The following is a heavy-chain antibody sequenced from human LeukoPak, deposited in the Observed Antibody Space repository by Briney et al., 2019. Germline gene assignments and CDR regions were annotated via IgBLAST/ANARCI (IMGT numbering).Heavy chain of an antibody. CDR3: AKAGKVVPAANLWFDP. V-gene: IGHV3-23*01. Sequence: AGGSLRLSCAASGFTYSSYAMSWVRQAPGKGLEWVSSISGSGDSTYYADSVKGRFTISRDNSKNTLYLQMNSLRAEDTAVYYCAKAGKVVPAANLWFDPWGQGTLVTASS. CDR1: GFTYSSYA. J-gene: IGHJ5*02. CDR2: ISGSGDST. D-gene: IGHD2-2*01.